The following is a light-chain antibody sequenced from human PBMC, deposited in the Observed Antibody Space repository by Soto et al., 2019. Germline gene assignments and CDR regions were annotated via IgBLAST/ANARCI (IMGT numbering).Light chain of an antibody. CDR3: SSYTGSSVI. CDR1: RSDIGCYDC. CDR2: EVS. V-gene: IGLV2-14*01. J-gene: IGLJ2*01. Sequence: QSALTQPASVSGSPGQSITIYCTGTRSDIGCYDCVSWYQQHPGKAPKLMIFEVSNRPSGVSNRFSGSKSGNTASLTISGLQAEDEADYYCSSYTGSSVIFGGGTKLTVL.